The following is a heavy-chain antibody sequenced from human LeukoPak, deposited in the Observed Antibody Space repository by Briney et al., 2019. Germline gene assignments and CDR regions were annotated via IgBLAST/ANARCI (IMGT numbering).Heavy chain of an antibody. CDR3: ARGVYIAAAQYGF. V-gene: IGHV4-59*01. CDR2: IYYSGAT. Sequence: SETLSLTCTVSGGSISTYYWNWIRQPPGKGLEWIGYIYYSGATNYNPSLRSRVTISVDTSKNQFSLKLSSVTAADTAVYYCARGVYIAAAQYGFWGQGTLVTVSS. J-gene: IGHJ4*02. CDR1: GGSISTYY. D-gene: IGHD6-13*01.